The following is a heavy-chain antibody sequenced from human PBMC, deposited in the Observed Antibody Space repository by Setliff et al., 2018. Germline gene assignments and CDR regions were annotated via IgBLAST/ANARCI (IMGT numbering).Heavy chain of an antibody. CDR3: ARENDFSSFDI. CDR1: GFTFSSYA. V-gene: IGHV3-23*01. CDR2: ISGSGSPK. Sequence: GALRLSCAASGFTFSSYAMSWVRQAPGKGLEWVSAISGSGSPKYYADSVKGRFTISRDNARNSLYLQLNSLRAEDTAVYYCARENDFSSFDIWGQGTLVTVSS. D-gene: IGHD2-21*02. J-gene: IGHJ4*02.